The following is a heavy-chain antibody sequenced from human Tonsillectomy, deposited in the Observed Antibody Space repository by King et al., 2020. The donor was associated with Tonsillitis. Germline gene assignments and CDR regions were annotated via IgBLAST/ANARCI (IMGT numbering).Heavy chain of an antibody. Sequence: QLVQSGAEVKKPGESLKLSCKGSEYSFTTYWIGWVRQMPGKGLEWMGIINPGDSDTRNSPSFQGQVTISADKSISTAYLQWSSLKASDTAIYYCARHSSGFGLDFWGQGTLVTVSS. V-gene: IGHV5-51*01. J-gene: IGHJ4*02. CDR1: EYSFTTYW. CDR2: INPGDSDT. D-gene: IGHD3-10*01. CDR3: ARHSSGFGLDF.